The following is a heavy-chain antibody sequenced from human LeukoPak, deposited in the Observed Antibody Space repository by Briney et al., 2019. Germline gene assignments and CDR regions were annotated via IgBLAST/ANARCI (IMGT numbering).Heavy chain of an antibody. V-gene: IGHV4-59*01. CDR2: IYYSGST. D-gene: IGHD2-2*01. CDR1: GGSISSYY. J-gene: IGHJ4*02. CDR3: ARGQLLTMEPFDY. Sequence: PSQTLSLTCTVSGGSISSYYWSWIRQPPGKGLEWIGYIYYSGSTNYNPSLKSRVTISVDTSKNQFSLKLSSVTAADTAVYYCARGQLLTMEPFDYWGQGTLVTVSS.